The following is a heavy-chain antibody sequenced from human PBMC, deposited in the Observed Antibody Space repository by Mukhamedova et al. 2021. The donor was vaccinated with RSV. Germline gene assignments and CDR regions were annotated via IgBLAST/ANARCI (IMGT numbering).Heavy chain of an antibody. Sequence: RSKASNYATTYAASVKGRFTISRDDSKNTAYLQMNSLKTEDTAVYYCTSSPIVGATSKRHDYWGQGTLVTVSS. CDR2: RSKASNYAT. CDR3: TSSPIVGATSKRHDY. J-gene: IGHJ4*02. V-gene: IGHV3-73*01. D-gene: IGHD1-26*01.